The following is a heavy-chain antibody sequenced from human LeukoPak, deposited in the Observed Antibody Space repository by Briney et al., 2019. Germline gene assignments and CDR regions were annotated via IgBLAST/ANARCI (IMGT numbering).Heavy chain of an antibody. CDR2: INPNSGGT. Sequence: ASVKVSCKASGYTFTGYYMHWVRQAPGQGLEWMGWINPNSGGTNYAQKFQGRVTMTRDTSISTAYMELSRLRSDDTAVYYCARVTASISAFDIWGQGTMVTVSS. J-gene: IGHJ3*02. D-gene: IGHD2/OR15-2a*01. CDR1: GYTFTGYY. CDR3: ARVTASISAFDI. V-gene: IGHV1-2*02.